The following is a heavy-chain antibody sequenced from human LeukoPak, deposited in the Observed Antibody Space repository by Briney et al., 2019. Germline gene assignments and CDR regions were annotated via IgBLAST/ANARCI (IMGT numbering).Heavy chain of an antibody. CDR3: ARGPCGGSYYSVDY. CDR1: VFTFSSYW. Sequence: GGSLTLSCAPSVFTFSSYWMSCVRQAPGKGREGVANKKQERSEKYYVDSEKARFTISRHNAKNSVYLQMNSLSGEDTAVYYCARGPCGGSYYSVDYWGQGTVVTVSS. J-gene: IGHJ4*02. D-gene: IGHD1-26*01. V-gene: IGHV3-7*01. CDR2: KKQERSEK.